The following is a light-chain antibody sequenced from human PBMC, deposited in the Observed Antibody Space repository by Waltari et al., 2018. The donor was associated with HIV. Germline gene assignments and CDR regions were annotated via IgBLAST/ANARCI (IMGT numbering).Light chain of an antibody. J-gene: IGLJ2*01. CDR2: VKSDGSH. CDR3: QTWDTYIPVI. V-gene: IGLV4-69*01. Sequence: QLVLTQSPSASASLGASVKLTCTLSTGYTGYAIAWHQHQPQTGPRFLMKVKSDGSHRKGDGIPDRFSGSNSGAERCLTSSGRRAEDEADYYCQTWDTYIPVIFGGGTKLTVL. CDR1: TGYTGYA.